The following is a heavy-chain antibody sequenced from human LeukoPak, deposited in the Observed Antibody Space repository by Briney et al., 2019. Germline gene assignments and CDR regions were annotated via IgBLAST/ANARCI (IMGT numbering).Heavy chain of an antibody. CDR1: GYTFTGYY. CDR2: INPNSGGT. D-gene: IGHD3-22*01. J-gene: IGHJ4*02. CDR3: ARAYDSSGGLGY. Sequence: GASLKVSCKASGYTFTGYYMHWVRQAPGQGLEWMGWINPNSGGTNYAQKFQGRVTMTRDTSISTAYMELSRLRSDDTAVYDCARAYDSSGGLGYWGQGTLVTVSS. V-gene: IGHV1-2*02.